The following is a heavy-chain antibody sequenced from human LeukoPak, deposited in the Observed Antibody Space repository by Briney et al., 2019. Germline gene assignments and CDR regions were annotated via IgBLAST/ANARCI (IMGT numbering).Heavy chain of an antibody. CDR1: GFSVSSYY. Sequence: GGSLRLSCAASGFSVSSYYMSWVRQAPGRGLEWVSALNSGGNTHYADSVNGRFTISRDNSKNTLYLQMNSLRAEDTAVYYCAGASGWGYYYGMDVWGQGTTVTVSS. CDR3: AGASGWGYYYGMDV. V-gene: IGHV3-53*01. J-gene: IGHJ6*02. D-gene: IGHD7-27*01. CDR2: LNSGGNT.